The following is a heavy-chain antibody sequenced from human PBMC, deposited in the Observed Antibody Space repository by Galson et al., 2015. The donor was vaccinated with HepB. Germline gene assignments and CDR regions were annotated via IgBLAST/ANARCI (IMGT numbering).Heavy chain of an antibody. Sequence: SVKVSCKASGGTFSSYAISWVRQAPGQGLEWMGGIIPIFGTANYAQKFQGRVTITADESTSTAYMELSSLRSEDTAVYYCASLYSSSTYYYYGMDVWGQGTTVTVSS. J-gene: IGHJ6*02. D-gene: IGHD6-6*01. CDR2: IIPIFGTA. V-gene: IGHV1-69*13. CDR1: GGTFSSYA. CDR3: ASLYSSSTYYYYGMDV.